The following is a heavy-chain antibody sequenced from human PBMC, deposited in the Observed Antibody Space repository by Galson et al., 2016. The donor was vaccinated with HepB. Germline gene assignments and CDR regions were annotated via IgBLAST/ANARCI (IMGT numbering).Heavy chain of an antibody. CDR3: AFSSGFYRH. V-gene: IGHV3-23*01. CDR1: GSTFSRYA. CDR2: ISGSDGST. Sequence: SLRLSCAASGSTFSRYAMSWVRQAPGKGLEWVSAISGSDGSTYYADSEKGRFTISRDNSKNTVYLQMNSLRAEDTAVYYCAFSSGFYRHWGQGTLVTVAS. D-gene: IGHD3-22*01. J-gene: IGHJ4*02.